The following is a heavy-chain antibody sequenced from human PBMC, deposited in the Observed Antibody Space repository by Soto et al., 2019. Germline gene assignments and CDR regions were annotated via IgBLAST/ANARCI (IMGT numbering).Heavy chain of an antibody. D-gene: IGHD3-22*01. CDR3: ARDANYYDSRGPVLY. Sequence: GGSLRLSXAASGFTFSSYAMHWVRQAPGKGLEWVAVISYDGSNKYYADSVKGRFTISRDNSKNTLYLQMNSLRAEDTAVYYCARDANYYDSRGPVLYWGQGTLVTVSS. V-gene: IGHV3-30-3*01. J-gene: IGHJ4*02. CDR2: ISYDGSNK. CDR1: GFTFSSYA.